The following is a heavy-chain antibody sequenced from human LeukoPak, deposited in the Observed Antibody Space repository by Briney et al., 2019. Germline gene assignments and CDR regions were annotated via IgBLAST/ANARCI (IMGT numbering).Heavy chain of an antibody. V-gene: IGHV4-59*12. J-gene: IGHJ5*02. D-gene: IGHD2-21*01. CDR1: GDSISSYY. Sequence: SETLSLTCTVSGDSISSYYWTWLRQPPGKGLEWIGYNYFTGSTSYHPSLKSRVTISIDTSKNQFSLKLNSVTAADTAVYYCARGPPARDFSVVENWFDPWGQGTLVTVSS. CDR3: ARGPPARDFSVVENWFDP. CDR2: NYFTGST.